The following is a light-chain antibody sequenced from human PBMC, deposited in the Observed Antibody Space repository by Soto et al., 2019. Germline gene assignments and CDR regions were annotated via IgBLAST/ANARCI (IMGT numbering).Light chain of an antibody. Sequence: EIVLTQSPATLSSFPGDRVTLSCRASQYINTRLAWYQHRPGQAPRLLIYGASTRATDIPARFSGSGSGTGFTLTISSLQSEDFAVYYCQQYHHWPPITFGQGTRLEIK. CDR1: QYINTR. V-gene: IGKV3-15*01. CDR3: QQYHHWPPIT. CDR2: GAS. J-gene: IGKJ5*01.